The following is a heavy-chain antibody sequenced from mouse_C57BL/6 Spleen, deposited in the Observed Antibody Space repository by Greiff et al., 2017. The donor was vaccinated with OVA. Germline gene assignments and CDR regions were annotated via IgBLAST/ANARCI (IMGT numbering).Heavy chain of an antibody. CDR3: ARDYYGSSYGYFDV. D-gene: IGHD1-1*01. J-gene: IGHJ1*03. Sequence: EVQLQQSGPELVKPGASVKISCKASGYTFTDYYMNWVQQSHGKSLEWIGDINPNNGGTSYNQKFKGKATLTVDKSSSSAYMERRSLTSEDSAVYYCARDYYGSSYGYFDVWGTGTTVTVSS. V-gene: IGHV1-26*01. CDR2: INPNNGGT. CDR1: GYTFTDYY.